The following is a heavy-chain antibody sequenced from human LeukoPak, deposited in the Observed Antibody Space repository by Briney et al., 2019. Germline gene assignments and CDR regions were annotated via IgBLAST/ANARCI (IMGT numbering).Heavy chain of an antibody. Sequence: ASVKVSCKASGGTFRSYAISRVLQAPGQGLEWMGGIIPIFGTANYAQKFQGRVTITADESTSTAYRELSRLTSDDTAVYYCASYDSGYNWNRHWGKGTRITVSS. J-gene: IGHJ4*02. CDR1: GGTFRSYA. CDR2: IIPIFGTA. D-gene: IGHD1-20*01. V-gene: IGHV1-69*13. CDR3: ASYDSGYNWNRH.